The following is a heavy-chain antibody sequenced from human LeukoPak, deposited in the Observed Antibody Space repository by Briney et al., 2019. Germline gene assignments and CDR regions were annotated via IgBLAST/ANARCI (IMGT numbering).Heavy chain of an antibody. D-gene: IGHD3-16*02. V-gene: IGHV2-5*01. J-gene: IGHJ4*02. Sequence: SGPTLVNPTQTLTQTCTFSGFSLSTSGVGVGWIRQPPGKALEWLALIYWNDDKRYSPSLKSRLTITKDTSKNQVVLTMTNMDPVDTATYYCAHSYDYVWGSYRYTEYFDYWGQGTLVTVSS. CDR3: AHSYDYVWGSYRYTEYFDY. CDR1: GFSLSTSGVG. CDR2: IYWNDDK.